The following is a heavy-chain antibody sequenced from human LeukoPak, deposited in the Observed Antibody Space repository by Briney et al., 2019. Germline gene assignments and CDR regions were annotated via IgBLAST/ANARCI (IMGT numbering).Heavy chain of an antibody. D-gene: IGHD3-16*01. CDR3: APGGFYGGGFAY. Sequence: SETLSLTCAVSGGSISSGGYSWSWIRQPPGKGLEWIGYIYHSGSTYYNPSLKSRVTISVDRSKNQFSLKLSSVTAADTAVYFCAPGGFYGGGFAYWGQGTLVTVSS. V-gene: IGHV4-30-2*01. CDR2: IYHSGST. CDR1: GGSISSGGYS. J-gene: IGHJ4*02.